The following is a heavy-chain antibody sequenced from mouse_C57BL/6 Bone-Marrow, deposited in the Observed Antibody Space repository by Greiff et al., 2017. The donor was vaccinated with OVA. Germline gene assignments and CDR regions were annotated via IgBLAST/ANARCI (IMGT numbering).Heavy chain of an antibody. J-gene: IGHJ2*01. CDR3: ARNGCTYFDC. Sequence: QVQLKESGAELAKPGASVKLSCKASGYTFTSYGISWVKQRTGQGLEWIGEIYPRSGNTYYNEKFKGKATLTADKSSSTAYMELRSLTSEAAAVYFCARNGCTYFDCWGKGTTLTVAS. V-gene: IGHV1-81*01. CDR2: IYPRSGNT. CDR1: GYTFTSYG.